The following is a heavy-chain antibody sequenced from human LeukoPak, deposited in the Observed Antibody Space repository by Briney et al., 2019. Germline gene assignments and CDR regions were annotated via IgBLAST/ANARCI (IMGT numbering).Heavy chain of an antibody. CDR1: GGSISNSHY. V-gene: IGHV4-39*07. CDR2: IYYSGTT. J-gene: IGHJ4*02. D-gene: IGHD6-19*01. Sequence: SETLSLTCTVSGGSISNSHYWGWIRQPPGKGLEWIGCIYYSGTTYYSPSLESRVTISVDTSKNQFSLKLSSVTAADTAVYYCARGRAYSSGWYRLDYWGQGTLVTVSS. CDR3: ARGRAYSSGWYRLDY.